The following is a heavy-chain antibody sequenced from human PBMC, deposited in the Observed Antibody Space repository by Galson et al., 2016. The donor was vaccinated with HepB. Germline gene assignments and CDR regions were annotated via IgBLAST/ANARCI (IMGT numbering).Heavy chain of an antibody. CDR2: IYPGGGT. V-gene: IGHV3-66*01. Sequence: SLRLSCAVSGFSVIYNSTNWVRQAPGKGLEWVSVIYPGGGTKYADSVKDRFTLSTDNSKNTLYLQMNFLRAEDTAVYFCARDPPGSTMGDAFDIWGQGTMVTVSS. D-gene: IGHD3-10*01. CDR1: GFSVIYNS. J-gene: IGHJ3*02. CDR3: ARDPPGSTMGDAFDI.